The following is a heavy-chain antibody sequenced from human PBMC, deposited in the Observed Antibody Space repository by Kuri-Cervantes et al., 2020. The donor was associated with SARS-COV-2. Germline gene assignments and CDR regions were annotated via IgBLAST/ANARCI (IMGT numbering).Heavy chain of an antibody. D-gene: IGHD3-3*01. CDR3: ARGVVTIYGFLVLLPAPGWLDP. V-gene: IGHV4-34*01. J-gene: IGHJ5*02. CDR2: INHSGST. Sequence: GSLRLSCAVYGGSFSGYYWSWIRQPPGKGLEWIGEINHSGSTNYNPSLKSRVTISVDTSKNQFSLKLTSVTAADTAVYFCARGVVTIYGFLVLLPAPGWLDPWGQGTLVTVSS. CDR1: GGSFSGYY.